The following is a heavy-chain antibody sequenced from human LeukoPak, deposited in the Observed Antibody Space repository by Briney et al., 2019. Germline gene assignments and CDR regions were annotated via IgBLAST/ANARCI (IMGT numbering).Heavy chain of an antibody. Sequence: ASVKVSCNATGYTFTSYGYCWIRQAPGQGLELMGLISPYNGNTYYAHRFQGRVTMTTDNSTKTAYMELLSLISDDAALFYYSRDSVCDRGYCTSARSYYVNGMDVWGQG. D-gene: IGHD2-2*01. J-gene: IGHJ6*02. CDR2: ISPYNGNT. CDR1: GYTFTSYG. CDR3: SRDSVCDRGYCTSARSYYVNGMDV. V-gene: IGHV1-18*01.